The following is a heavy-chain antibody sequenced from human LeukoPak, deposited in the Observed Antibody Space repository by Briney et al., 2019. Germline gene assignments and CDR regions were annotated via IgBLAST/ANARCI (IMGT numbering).Heavy chain of an antibody. J-gene: IGHJ6*04. CDR2: IKQDGSEK. Sequence: GGSLRLSCAASGSTFSSYWMSWVRQAPGKGLEWVANIKQDGSEKYYVDSVKGRFTISRDNAKNSLYLQMNSLRAEDTAVYYCAAVPYYGMDVWGKGTTVTVSS. V-gene: IGHV3-7*03. CDR3: AAVPYYGMDV. D-gene: IGHD6-19*01. CDR1: GSTFSSYW.